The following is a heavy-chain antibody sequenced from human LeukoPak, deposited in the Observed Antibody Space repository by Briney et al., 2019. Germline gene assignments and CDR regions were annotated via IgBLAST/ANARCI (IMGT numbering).Heavy chain of an antibody. CDR3: ARVVGMTGYFRVANYFDY. CDR2: IKQDGSEK. D-gene: IGHD3-9*01. CDR1: GFIFRSYW. Sequence: GGSLRLSCAASGFIFRSYWMSWVRQAPGKGLEWVANIKQDGSEKYYVDSVKGRFTISRDNAKNSLSLQMNSLRAKDTAVYYCARVVGMTGYFRVANYFDYWGQGTLVTVSS. V-gene: IGHV3-7*03. J-gene: IGHJ4*02.